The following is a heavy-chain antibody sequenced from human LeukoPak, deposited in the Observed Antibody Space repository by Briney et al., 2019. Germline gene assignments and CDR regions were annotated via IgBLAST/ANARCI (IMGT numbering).Heavy chain of an antibody. CDR3: VRGTV. CDR2: INQDGSEK. Sequence: GGSLRLSCAASGLTFSTFWMTWVRQTPGKGLEWVANINQDGSEKYYVDFVKGRFTISRDNAKNSLYLQMSNLRAEDTALYYCVRGTVWGQGTMVTVSP. J-gene: IGHJ3*01. CDR1: GLTFSTFW. V-gene: IGHV3-7*01.